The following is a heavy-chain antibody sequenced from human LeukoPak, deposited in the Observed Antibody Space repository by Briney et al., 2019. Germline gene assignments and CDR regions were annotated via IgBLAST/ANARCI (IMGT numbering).Heavy chain of an antibody. CDR3: AKDRGYCSGGSCYRSSDY. J-gene: IGHJ4*02. D-gene: IGHD2-15*01. CDR1: GFTFSTYW. CDR2: VNGDGSST. Sequence: GGSLRLSCAASGFTFSTYWMHWVRQAPGKGLVWVSRVNGDGSSTNYADSVKGRFTISRDNAKNTLYLQMNSLRAEDTAVYYCAKDRGYCSGGSCYRSSDYWGQGTLVTVSS. V-gene: IGHV3-74*01.